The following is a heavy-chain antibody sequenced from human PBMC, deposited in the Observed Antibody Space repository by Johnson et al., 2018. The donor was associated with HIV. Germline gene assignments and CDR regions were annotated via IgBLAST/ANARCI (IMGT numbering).Heavy chain of an antibody. CDR2: IDSGGST. D-gene: IGHD1-26*01. Sequence: QVQLVESGGGLVQPGRSLRLSCAASGFTFDDYAMHWVRQAPGKGLEWVSGIDSGGSTYYADSVKGRFTISRDNSKNTLYLQMNSLRAEDTAVYYCVRDRSTYSGSYYGWDAFALWGQGTMVTVSS. CDR1: GFTFDDYA. J-gene: IGHJ3*01. V-gene: IGHV3-NL1*01. CDR3: VRDRSTYSGSYYGWDAFAL.